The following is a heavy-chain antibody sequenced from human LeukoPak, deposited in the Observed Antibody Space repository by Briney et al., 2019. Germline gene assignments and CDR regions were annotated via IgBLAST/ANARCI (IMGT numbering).Heavy chain of an antibody. CDR2: IKEDGSEK. CDR1: GFTLSTYW. J-gene: IGHJ4*02. D-gene: IGHD4-23*01. CDR3: VRDGRWPLVGDY. Sequence: TGGSLRLSCAVSGFTLSTYWMSWVRQTPRKGLEWVACIKEDGSEKYYVNSVKGRFTISRDNVKNSIYLQMNSLRGEDTAVYYCVRDGRWPLVGDYWGQGTLVTVSS. V-gene: IGHV3-7*01.